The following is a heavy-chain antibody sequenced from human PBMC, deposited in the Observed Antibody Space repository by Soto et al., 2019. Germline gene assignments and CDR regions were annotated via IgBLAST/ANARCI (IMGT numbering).Heavy chain of an antibody. Sequence: EVQLVESGGGLVKPGGSLRLSCVVSGCTLSSYSMNWVRQAPGKGLEWVSSISSSSIYTYYADSVKGRFTISRDNAKNSVYLQMNSLRAEDTAVYYCARDFKESQYYYYCMDVWGKGTTVTVSS. J-gene: IGHJ6*03. D-gene: IGHD3-10*01. V-gene: IGHV3-21*06. CDR3: ARDFKESQYYYYCMDV. CDR2: ISSSSIYT. CDR1: GCTLSSYS.